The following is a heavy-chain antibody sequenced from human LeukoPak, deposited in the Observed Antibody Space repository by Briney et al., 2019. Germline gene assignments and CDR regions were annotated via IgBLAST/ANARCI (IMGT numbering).Heavy chain of an antibody. V-gene: IGHV4-30-2*01. CDR3: ARDPSLRRTNAFDI. J-gene: IGHJ3*02. CDR1: GGSISSGGYS. CDR2: IYHSGST. D-gene: IGHD3-16*01. Sequence: SQTLSLICAVSGGSISSGGYSWSWIRQPPGKGLEWIGYIYHSGSTYYNPSLKSRVTISVDRSKNQFSLKLSSVTAADTAVYYCARDPSLRRTNAFDIWGQGTMVTVSS.